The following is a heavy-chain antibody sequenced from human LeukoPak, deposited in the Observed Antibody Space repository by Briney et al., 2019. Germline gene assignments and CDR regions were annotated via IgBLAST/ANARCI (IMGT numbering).Heavy chain of an antibody. Sequence: GGSLRLSCAASGFTFSSYAMSWVRQAPGKGLEGVSAISGSGGSTYYADSVKGRFTISRDNSKNTLYLQMNSLRAEDTAVYYCALSSSPCCFDYWGQGTLVTVSS. CDR1: GFTFSSYA. CDR3: ALSSSPCCFDY. CDR2: ISGSGGST. V-gene: IGHV3-23*01. J-gene: IGHJ4*02. D-gene: IGHD6-6*01.